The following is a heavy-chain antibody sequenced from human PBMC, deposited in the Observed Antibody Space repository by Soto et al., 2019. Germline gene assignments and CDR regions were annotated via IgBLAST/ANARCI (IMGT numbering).Heavy chain of an antibody. D-gene: IGHD3-10*01. Sequence: PGGSLRLSCAGSGFPFSNFAMSWVRQAPGKGLEWVSIISGSGGSAYYVDSVKGRFTISRDNSKNTVYLQMNGLRAEDTAVYYCAEVRISSYYMDVWGQGTTGTVAS. V-gene: IGHV3-23*01. CDR1: GFPFSNFA. CDR3: AEVRISSYYMDV. CDR2: ISGSGGSA. J-gene: IGHJ6*03.